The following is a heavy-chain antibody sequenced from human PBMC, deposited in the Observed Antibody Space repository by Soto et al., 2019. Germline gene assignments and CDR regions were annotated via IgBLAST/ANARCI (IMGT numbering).Heavy chain of an antibody. V-gene: IGHV4-34*01. J-gene: IGHJ4*02. Sequence: PPDKLSHTNAVQGGTFRRYYWSWIRQPPGKRLEWIGEINPSGSTNYNPSLKSRVTISVDTSKNQFSLKLSSVTAADKAGEYCARFDYSNSYFDHWGQGTLVSV. CDR2: INPSGST. D-gene: IGHD4-4*01. CDR1: GGTFRRYY. CDR3: ARFDYSNSYFDH.